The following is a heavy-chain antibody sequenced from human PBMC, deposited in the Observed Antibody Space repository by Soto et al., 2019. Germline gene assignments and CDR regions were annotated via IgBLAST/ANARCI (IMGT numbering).Heavy chain of an antibody. Sequence: QVQLVQSGADVKKPGASVKVSCKASGYSFTSYSISWVRQAPGQGLEWMGWINVYNGRTKYAQNFQGRLTLTTDRPATTAYMDLRSLRPDDTAVYYCASEGGYGDYQDAAFDIWGPGTLVTVSS. J-gene: IGHJ3*02. CDR1: GYSFTSYS. D-gene: IGHD4-17*01. CDR3: ASEGGYGDYQDAAFDI. CDR2: INVYNGRT. V-gene: IGHV1-18*01.